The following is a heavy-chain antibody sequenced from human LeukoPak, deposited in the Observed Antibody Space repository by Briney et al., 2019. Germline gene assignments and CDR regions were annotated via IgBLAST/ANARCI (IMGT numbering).Heavy chain of an antibody. CDR3: AKDQGGYCSSTSCLHSDYYFDY. Sequence: GGSLRLSCAASGFTFGSYGMHWVRQAPGKGLEWVAVIWYDGSNKYYADSVKGRFTISRDNSKNTLYLQMNSLRAEDTAVYYCAKDQGGYCSSTSCLHSDYYFDYWGQGTLVTVSS. CDR2: IWYDGSNK. D-gene: IGHD2-2*01. J-gene: IGHJ4*02. CDR1: GFTFGSYG. V-gene: IGHV3-33*06.